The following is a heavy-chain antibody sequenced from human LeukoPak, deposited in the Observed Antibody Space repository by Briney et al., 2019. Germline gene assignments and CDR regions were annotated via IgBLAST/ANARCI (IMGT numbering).Heavy chain of an antibody. D-gene: IGHD6-19*01. J-gene: IGHJ3*02. CDR2: ISYDGSKK. CDR3: ARVVAGTIAAFDI. Sequence: ESGGSLRLSCAASGFTFSTYGMHWVRQAPGKGLEWVAVISYDGSKKYHGDSVKGRFTISRDNAKNSLYLQMNSLRAEDTAVYYCARVVAGTIAAFDIWGQGTMVTVSS. V-gene: IGHV3-30*03. CDR1: GFTFSTYG.